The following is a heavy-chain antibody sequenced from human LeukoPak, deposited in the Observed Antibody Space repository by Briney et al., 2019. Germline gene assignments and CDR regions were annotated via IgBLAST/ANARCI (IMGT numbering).Heavy chain of an antibody. V-gene: IGHV3-30*03. J-gene: IGHJ1*01. Sequence: PGGSLRLSCAATGFTFSSFSMHWVRQAPGKGLEWVAVTSYDGSNKYYADSVKGRFTISRDNSKNTLYLQMNSLRVEDTAVYYCTSWGDTTAEYFQRWGQGTLVTVSS. D-gene: IGHD2-21*02. CDR1: GFTFSSFS. CDR3: TSWGDTTAEYFQR. CDR2: TSYDGSNK.